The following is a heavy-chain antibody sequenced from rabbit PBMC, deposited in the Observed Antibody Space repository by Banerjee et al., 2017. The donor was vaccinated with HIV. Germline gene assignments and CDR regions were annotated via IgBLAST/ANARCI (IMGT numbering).Heavy chain of an antibody. CDR1: GFSLSNKYV. J-gene: IGHJ3*01. Sequence: QSLQESGGGLFQPGGSLALTCKASGFSLSNKYVMCWVRQAPGKGLEWIACINTISGDTVYATWAKGRFTISKASWTTVTLQMTSLTAADTASYFCARDLAGAIGWNFGLWGQGTLVTVS. D-gene: IGHD4-1*01. CDR2: INTISGDT. CDR3: ARDLAGAIGWNFGL. V-gene: IGHV1S40*01.